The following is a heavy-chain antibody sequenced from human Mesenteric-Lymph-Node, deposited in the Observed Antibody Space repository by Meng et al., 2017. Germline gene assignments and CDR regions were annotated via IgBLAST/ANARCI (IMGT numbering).Heavy chain of an antibody. Sequence: QVQLGEFGGGLVKPGVSLRLSCAASGFTFSDYYMSWIRQAPGMGLEWVSSISSVGSSNIYYADSVKGRFTISRDNSKNSLYLQMNTLGAEDTAVYYCARRRDGYNNYYFDFWGQGALVTVSS. V-gene: IGHV3-11*01. J-gene: IGHJ4*02. D-gene: IGHD5-24*01. CDR2: ISSVGSSNI. CDR3: ARRRDGYNNYYFDF. CDR1: GFTFSDYY.